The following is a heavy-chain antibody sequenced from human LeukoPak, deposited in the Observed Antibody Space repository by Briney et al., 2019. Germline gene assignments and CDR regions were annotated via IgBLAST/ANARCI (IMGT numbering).Heavy chain of an antibody. J-gene: IGHJ6*02. Sequence: GGSLRLSCAASGFTFSSYAMSWVRQAPGKGLEWVSAISGSGGSTYYADSVKGRFTISRDNSKNTLYLQMNSLRAEDTAVYYCAKGTTMIVVVITSYYYYGMDVLGQGTTVTVSS. CDR2: ISGSGGST. V-gene: IGHV3-23*01. D-gene: IGHD3-22*01. CDR1: GFTFSSYA. CDR3: AKGTTMIVVVITSYYYYGMDV.